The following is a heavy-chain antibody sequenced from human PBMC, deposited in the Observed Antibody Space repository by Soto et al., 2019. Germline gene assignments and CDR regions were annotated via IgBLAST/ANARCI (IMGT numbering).Heavy chain of an antibody. Sequence: QVPLVQSGAEVKKPGASVKVSCKASGYTFTSYAMHWVRQAPGQRLEWMGWINAGNGNTKYSQKFQGRVTITRDTSASTAYMELSSLRSEDTAVYYCARYPPVGIAVAGTEIDYWGQGTLVTVSS. CDR1: GYTFTSYA. D-gene: IGHD6-19*01. CDR3: ARYPPVGIAVAGTEIDY. CDR2: INAGNGNT. J-gene: IGHJ4*02. V-gene: IGHV1-3*01.